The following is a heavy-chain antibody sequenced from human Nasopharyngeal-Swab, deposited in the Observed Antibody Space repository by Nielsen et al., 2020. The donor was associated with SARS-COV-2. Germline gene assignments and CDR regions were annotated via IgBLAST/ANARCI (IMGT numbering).Heavy chain of an antibody. CDR2: IKQDGSEK. D-gene: IGHD2/OR15-2a*01. J-gene: IGHJ5*02. CDR3: ARQTSFGDWFDP. V-gene: IGHV3-7*03. Sequence: VRQAPGKGLEWVANIKQDGSEKYYVDSVKGRFTISRDNAKNPLYLQMNSLRAEDTAVYYCARQTSFGDWFDPWGQGTLVTVSS.